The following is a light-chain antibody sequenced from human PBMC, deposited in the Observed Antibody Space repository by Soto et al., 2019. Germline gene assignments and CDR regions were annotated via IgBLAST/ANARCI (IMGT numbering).Light chain of an antibody. CDR2: EVS. CDR1: SSDVGGYNY. V-gene: IGLV2-8*01. CDR3: QSYDSSLSGWV. Sequence: QSALTQPPSASGSPGQSATISCTGTSSDVGGYNYVSWYQQHPGKAPQLMIYEVSKRPSGVPDRFSGSKSGNTASLTVSGLQAEDEADYYCQSYDSSLSGWVFGGGTKGTVL. J-gene: IGLJ3*02.